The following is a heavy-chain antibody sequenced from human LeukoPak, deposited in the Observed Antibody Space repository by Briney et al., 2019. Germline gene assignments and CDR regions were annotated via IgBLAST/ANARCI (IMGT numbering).Heavy chain of an antibody. J-gene: IGHJ4*02. Sequence: GGSLRLSCAASGFTFTNAWMSWVRQAPGKGLEWVSAISGSGGSTYYADSVKGRFTISRDNSKNTLYLQMNSLRAEDTAVYYCAKTVSPRVRGVLGRFDYWGQGTLVTVSS. V-gene: IGHV3-23*01. D-gene: IGHD3-10*01. CDR1: GFTFTNAW. CDR2: ISGSGGST. CDR3: AKTVSPRVRGVLGRFDY.